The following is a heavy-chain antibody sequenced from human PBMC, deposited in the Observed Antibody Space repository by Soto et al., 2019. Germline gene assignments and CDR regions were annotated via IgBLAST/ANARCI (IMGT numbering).Heavy chain of an antibody. J-gene: IGHJ4*02. CDR3: ARLHGGSCYS. CDR2: IYYSGST. CDR1: GGSISSSSYY. V-gene: IGHV4-39*01. D-gene: IGHD2-15*01. Sequence: SETLSLTCTVSGGSISSSSYYWGWIRQPPGKGLEWIGSIYYSGSTYYNPSLKSRVTISVDTSKNQFSLKLSSVTAADTAVYYCARLHGGSCYSWGQGTLVTVSS.